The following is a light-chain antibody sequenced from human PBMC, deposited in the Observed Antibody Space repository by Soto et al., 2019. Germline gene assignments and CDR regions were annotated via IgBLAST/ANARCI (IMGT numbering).Light chain of an antibody. CDR2: LGS. CDR3: MQAVYTRT. CDR1: QNLLHIGGYNY. Sequence: DVVMTQSPLSLSVTPGEPASISCRLSQNLLHIGGYNYLDWYVQRPGQSPQLLIFLGSYRTSGVPDRFSGSGSGTDFTLRISRVEAEDVGVYYCMQAVYTRTFGPGTKVDIK. J-gene: IGKJ1*01. V-gene: IGKV2-28*01.